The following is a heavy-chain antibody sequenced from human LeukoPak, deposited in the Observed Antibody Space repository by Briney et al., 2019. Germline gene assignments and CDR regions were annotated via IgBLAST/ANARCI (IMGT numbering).Heavy chain of an antibody. CDR1: GYTFTSYY. D-gene: IGHD6-13*01. J-gene: IGHJ5*02. V-gene: IGHV1-46*01. Sequence: ASVTLCCNASGYTFTSYYMHWVRQAPGQGLEWVGIINPSGGSTSYAQKVQGRVTMTRDTSTSTVYMELSSLRSEDTAVYYCARAVDPIVSSSWYSNWFDPGGQGTLVTVSS. CDR2: INPSGGST. CDR3: ARAVDPIVSSSWYSNWFDP.